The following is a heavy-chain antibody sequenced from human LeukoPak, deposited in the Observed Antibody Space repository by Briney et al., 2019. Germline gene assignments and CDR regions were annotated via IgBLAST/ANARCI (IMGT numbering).Heavy chain of an antibody. J-gene: IGHJ4*02. Sequence: ASVKVSCKASGYTFTSYGISWVQQAPGQGLEWMGWISAYNGNTNYAQKLQGRVTMTTDTSTSTAYMELRSLRSDDTAVYYCARAFQTGYCSGGSCYRGTFDYWGQGTLVTVSS. D-gene: IGHD2-15*01. CDR1: GYTFTSYG. CDR2: ISAYNGNT. V-gene: IGHV1-18*01. CDR3: ARAFQTGYCSGGSCYRGTFDY.